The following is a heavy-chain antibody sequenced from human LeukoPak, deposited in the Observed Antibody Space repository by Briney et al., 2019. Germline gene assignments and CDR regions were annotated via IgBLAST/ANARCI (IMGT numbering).Heavy chain of an antibody. CDR1: GGSISSYY. J-gene: IGHJ6*02. CDR2: IYYSGST. Sequence: SSETLSLTCTVSGGSISSYYWSWIRQPPGKGLEWIGYIYYSGSTNYNPSLKSRVTISVDTSKNQFSLKLSSVTAADTAVYYCARMTRDYGYRGRGSTYYYGMDVWGRGTTVTVSS. V-gene: IGHV4-59*01. CDR3: ARMTRDYGYRGRGSTYYYGMDV. D-gene: IGHD4-17*01.